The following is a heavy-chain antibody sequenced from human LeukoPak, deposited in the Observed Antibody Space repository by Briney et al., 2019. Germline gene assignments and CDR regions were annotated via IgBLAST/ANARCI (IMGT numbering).Heavy chain of an antibody. CDR3: ARDGVHCSRTSCFFDY. CDR2: IYSSGST. V-gene: IGHV4-4*08. J-gene: IGHJ4*02. CDR1: GGSISNYF. Sequence: PSETLSLTCSVSGGSISNYFWTWIRQPPGKGLEWIGYIYSSGSTYYNPSLKSRVTISVDTSKNRFSLKLSTVTAADTAVYYCARDGVHCSRTSCFFDYWGQGTLVTVSS. D-gene: IGHD2-2*01.